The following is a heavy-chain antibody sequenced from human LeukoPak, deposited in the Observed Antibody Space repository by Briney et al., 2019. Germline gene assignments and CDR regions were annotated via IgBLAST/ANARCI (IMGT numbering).Heavy chain of an antibody. V-gene: IGHV1-24*01. CDR3: AIVLAVGVVDWFDP. CDR2: FHPEDGET. CDR1: GSMFTELS. Sequence: ASVKVSCKVSGSMFTELSMHWVRQAPGKGLEWMGGFHPEDGETIYAQEFQGRVTMTEDSSTDTAYMELSSLRSEDTAVYYCAIVLAVGVVDWFDPWGQGTLVTVSS. D-gene: IGHD6-19*01. J-gene: IGHJ5*02.